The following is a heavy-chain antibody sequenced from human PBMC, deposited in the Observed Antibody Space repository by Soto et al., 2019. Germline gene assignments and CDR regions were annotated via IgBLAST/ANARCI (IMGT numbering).Heavy chain of an antibody. CDR1: GYTFTSYY. CDR3: ARGHGHPIRLGWLLSDAFDI. V-gene: IGHV1-46*01. D-gene: IGHD3-3*01. J-gene: IGHJ3*02. CDR2: INPSGGST. Sequence: PSVKVSCKASGYTFTSYYMHWVRQAPGQGLEWMGIINPSGGSTSYAQKFQGRVTMTRDTSTSTVYMELSSLRSEDTAVYYCARGHGHPIRLGWLLSDAFDIWGQGTMVTVSS.